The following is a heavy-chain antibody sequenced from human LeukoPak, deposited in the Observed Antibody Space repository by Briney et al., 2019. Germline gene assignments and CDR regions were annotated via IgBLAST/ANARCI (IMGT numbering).Heavy chain of an antibody. D-gene: IGHD2-15*01. J-gene: IGHJ6*03. CDR2: INHSGNT. CDR1: SGSFSGYY. Sequence: SETLSLTCAVYSGSFSGYYWSWIRQPPGKGLEWIGEINHSGNTNYSPSLKSRVTISVDPSKNQFSLKLSSVTAADTAVYYCARGSLVVAASYYYYMDVWGKGTTVTVSS. CDR3: ARGSLVVAASYYYYMDV. V-gene: IGHV4-34*01.